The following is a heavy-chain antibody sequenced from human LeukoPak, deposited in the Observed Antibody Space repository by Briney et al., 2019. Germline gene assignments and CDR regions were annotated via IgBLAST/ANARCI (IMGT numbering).Heavy chain of an antibody. CDR3: ARRAAADTDYFDP. Sequence: SETLSLTCIVSGGSISSSIYYWAWVRQPPGKGLEWIGTVFYNGATQYSPSLKSRVTISIDTSKNQFSLKLSSVTAADTAVYYCARRAAADTDYFDPWGQGTLVTVSS. V-gene: IGHV4-39*07. J-gene: IGHJ5*02. D-gene: IGHD6-13*01. CDR2: VFYNGAT. CDR1: GGSISSSIYY.